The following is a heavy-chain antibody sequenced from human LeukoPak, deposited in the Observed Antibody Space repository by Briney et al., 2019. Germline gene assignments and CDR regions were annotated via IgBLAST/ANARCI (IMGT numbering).Heavy chain of an antibody. CDR2: INPDSGGT. J-gene: IGHJ6*02. CDR3: ARPAAAGYGMDV. D-gene: IGHD6-13*01. V-gene: IGHV1-2*02. CDR1: GYIFTGYY. Sequence: GASVKVSCKASGYIFTGYYMHWVRQAPGQGLEWMGWINPDSGGTNYAQKFQGRVTMTRDTSISTTYMEVTWLRSDDTAVYYCARPAAAGYGMDVWGQGTTVTVSS.